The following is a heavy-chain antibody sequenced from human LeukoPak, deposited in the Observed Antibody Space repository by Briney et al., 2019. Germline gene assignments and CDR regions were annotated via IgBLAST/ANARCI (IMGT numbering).Heavy chain of an antibody. V-gene: IGHV4-59*08. CDR3: ARHNYDDYVFDI. D-gene: IGHD4-17*01. Sequence: KPSETLSLTCTVSGGSLSSYYFSWIRQSPGKGLEWIAYINYSGSASHNPSLKSRVTMSVDTSKQFSLSLSSVTAADTAVYYCARHNYDDYVFDIWGQGTKVTVSS. CDR1: GGSLSSYY. CDR2: INYSGSA. J-gene: IGHJ3*02.